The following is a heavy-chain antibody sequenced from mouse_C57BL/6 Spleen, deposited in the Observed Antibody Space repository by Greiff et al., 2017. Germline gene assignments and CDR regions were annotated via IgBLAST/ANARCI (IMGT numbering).Heavy chain of an antibody. CDR2: IYPRSGNT. J-gene: IGHJ4*01. CDR1: GYTFTSYG. D-gene: IGHD2-4*01. V-gene: IGHV1-81*01. CDR3: AYDYDGAYAMDY. Sequence: QVQLKESGAELARPGASVKLSCKASGYTFTSYGISWVKQRTGQGLEWIGEIYPRSGNTYYNEKFKGKATLTADKSSSTAYMELRSLTSEDSAVYFCAYDYDGAYAMDYWGQGTSVTVSS.